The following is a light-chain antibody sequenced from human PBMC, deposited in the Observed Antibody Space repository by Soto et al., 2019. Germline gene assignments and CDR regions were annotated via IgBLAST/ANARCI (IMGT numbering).Light chain of an antibody. V-gene: IGLV2-14*01. CDR1: NSDVGGFNY. Sequence: QSALTQPASVSGSPGQSITISCTGTNSDVGGFNYVSWYQHHPGKAPKLIIYEVSNRPSGVYSRVSGSKSDNTASLTISGLQAEDEADYYCTSYESPSTFYVFGTGTKLTVL. J-gene: IGLJ1*01. CDR3: TSYESPSTFYV. CDR2: EVS.